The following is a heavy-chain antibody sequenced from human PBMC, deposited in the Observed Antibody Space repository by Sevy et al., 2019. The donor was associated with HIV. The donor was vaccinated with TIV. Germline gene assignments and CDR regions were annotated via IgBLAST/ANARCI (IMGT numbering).Heavy chain of an antibody. CDR2: ISAYNGNT. CDR3: ARNLAALPNYYYGMDV. CDR1: GYTFTNYG. J-gene: IGHJ6*02. V-gene: IGHV1-18*01. Sequence: SVKVSCKASGYTFTNYGISWVRQAPGQGLEWMGWISAYNGNTNYAQKLQGRVTMTTDTSTSTAYMELRSLRSDDTAVYYCARNLAALPNYYYGMDVWGQGTTVTVSS. D-gene: IGHD6-6*01.